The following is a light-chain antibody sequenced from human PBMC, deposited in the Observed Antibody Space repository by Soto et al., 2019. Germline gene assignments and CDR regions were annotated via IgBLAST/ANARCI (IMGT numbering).Light chain of an antibody. CDR2: AAS. Sequence: DIQMTQSPSALSASVGDRVTIAGRGIEIISRHLNWYQEKPGSAPKLLIDAASSLQNGVPSRFSGSGSGTDFTLTISNLQPGDFATYYRQESYSTLSITFGQGTRLE. J-gene: IGKJ5*01. V-gene: IGKV1-39*01. CDR3: QESYSTLSIT. CDR1: EIISRH.